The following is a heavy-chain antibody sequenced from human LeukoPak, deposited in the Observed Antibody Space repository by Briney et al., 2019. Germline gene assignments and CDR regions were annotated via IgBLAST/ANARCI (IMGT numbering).Heavy chain of an antibody. CDR3: ARVRDTAMVFDY. CDR2: IYTSGST. CDR1: GGSISSYY. J-gene: IGHJ4*02. Sequence: SETLSLTCTVSGGSISSYYWSWIRQPAGKGLEWIGRIYTSGSTNYNPSLKSRVTMSVDTSKNQFSLKLSSVTAADMAVYYCARVRDTAMVFDYWGQGTLVTVSS. D-gene: IGHD5-18*01. V-gene: IGHV4-4*07.